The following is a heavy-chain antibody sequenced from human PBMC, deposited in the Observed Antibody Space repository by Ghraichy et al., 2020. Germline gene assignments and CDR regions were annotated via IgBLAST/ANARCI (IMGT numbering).Heavy chain of an antibody. D-gene: IGHD3-10*01. V-gene: IGHV3-30*03. J-gene: IGHJ4*02. CDR2: ISYDGSNK. CDR3: MGFGVDY. CDR1: GFTFSGYD. Sequence: GGSLRLSCAASGFTFSGYDIHWVRQAPGKGLEWVAVISYDGSNKYYADTVKGRFSISRDNSKNTLYLQMNNLRAEDTAVYYCMGFGVDYWGQGTLVTVSS.